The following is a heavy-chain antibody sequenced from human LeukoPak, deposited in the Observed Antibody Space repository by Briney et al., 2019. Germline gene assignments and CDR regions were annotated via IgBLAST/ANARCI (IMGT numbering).Heavy chain of an antibody. Sequence: GGSLRLSCSASGFTFSSYVMTWVRQAPGQGLEWVAAISGSGDDTYYADSVKGRFTISRDNSKNTLYLQMNSLRAEDTAVYYCAKKEAMIRGVPYYYDFWGQGTLVTVSS. D-gene: IGHD3-10*01. J-gene: IGHJ4*02. V-gene: IGHV3-23*01. CDR1: GFTFSSYV. CDR2: ISGSGDDT. CDR3: AKKEAMIRGVPYYYDF.